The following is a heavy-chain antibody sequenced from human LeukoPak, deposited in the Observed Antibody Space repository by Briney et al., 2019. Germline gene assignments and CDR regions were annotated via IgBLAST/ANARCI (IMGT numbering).Heavy chain of an antibody. CDR2: IIPIFGTA. CDR3: ARGRGYSYGPRASYGMDV. J-gene: IGHJ6*02. V-gene: IGHV1-69*13. CDR1: GGTFSSYA. D-gene: IGHD5-18*01. Sequence: GASVKVSCKASGGTFSSYAISWVRQAPGQGLEWMGGIIPIFGTANYAQKFQGRVTITADESTSTAYMELSSLRSEDTAVYYCARGRGYSYGPRASYGMDVWGQGTTVTVSS.